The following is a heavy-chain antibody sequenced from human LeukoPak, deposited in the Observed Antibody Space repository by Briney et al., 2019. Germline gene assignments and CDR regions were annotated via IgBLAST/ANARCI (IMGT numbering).Heavy chain of an antibody. J-gene: IGHJ3*02. Sequence: GESLKISCKGSGYSFSSYWIGWVRQMPGKGLEWMGIIFPRESGTKYSPSFQGQVTISADKSINTAYLQWSSLEASDSAMYYCARCYPYYYGSGTPSAFDIWGQGTMVTVSS. CDR1: GYSFSSYW. D-gene: IGHD3-10*01. CDR2: IFPRESGT. V-gene: IGHV5-51*01. CDR3: ARCYPYYYGSGTPSAFDI.